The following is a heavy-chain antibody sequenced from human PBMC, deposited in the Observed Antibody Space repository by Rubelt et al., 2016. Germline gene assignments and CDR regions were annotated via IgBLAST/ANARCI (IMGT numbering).Heavy chain of an antibody. Sequence: QVQLVQSGVEVKKPGASVKVSCKASGYSFTSYGISWVRQAPGQGLEWMGWISAYNGNTNYAQSLQGRVTMTTDTSTSTAYMELRSLRSDDTAVYYCARDDERRSSYCSGGSCYWDYRGQGTLVTVSS. CDR1: GYSFTSYG. D-gene: IGHD2-15*01. J-gene: IGHJ4*02. V-gene: IGHV1-18*04. CDR3: ARDDERRSSYCSGGSCYWDY. CDR2: ISAYNGNT.